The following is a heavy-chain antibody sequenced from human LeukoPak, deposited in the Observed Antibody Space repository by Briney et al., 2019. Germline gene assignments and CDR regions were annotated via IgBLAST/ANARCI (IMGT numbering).Heavy chain of an antibody. D-gene: IGHD1-26*01. J-gene: IGHJ4*02. CDR1: GFTFSSYS. CDR3: ATVGDPLGY. Sequence: GSLRLSCAASGFTFSSYSMNWVRQAPGKGLEGVSYISSSSSTIYHADSVKGRYTLSRDNAKNSLYLQMNSLRDEDTAVYYCATVGDPLGYWGQGTLVTVSS. V-gene: IGHV3-48*02. CDR2: ISSSSSTI.